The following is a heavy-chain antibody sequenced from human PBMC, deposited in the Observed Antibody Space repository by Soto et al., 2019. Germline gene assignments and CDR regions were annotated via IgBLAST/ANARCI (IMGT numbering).Heavy chain of an antibody. V-gene: IGHV4-34*01. CDR3: ARGSDCSSTSCWFDP. J-gene: IGHJ5*02. CDR1: GASFSGYY. Sequence: ETLSLTCSVYGASFSGYYWSWIRQPPGKGLEWIGEINHSGSTNYNPSLKSRVTISVDTSKNQFSLKLSSVTAADTAVYYCARGSDCSSTSCWFDPWGQGTPVTVSS. D-gene: IGHD2-2*01. CDR2: INHSGST.